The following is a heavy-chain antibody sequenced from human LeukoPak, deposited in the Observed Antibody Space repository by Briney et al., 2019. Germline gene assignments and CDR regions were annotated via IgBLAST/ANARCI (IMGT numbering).Heavy chain of an antibody. V-gene: IGHV5-51*01. D-gene: IGHD6-19*01. J-gene: IGHJ4*02. Sequence: GESLKISCKGSGYSFTNSLIGWVRQMPGKGLEWMGIIYPGDSDTRYSPAFQGQVTISVDKSISTAYLQWSSLKASDTAIYYCASARGIGVAGGTYYFDYWGQGTLVTVSS. CDR1: GYSFTNSL. CDR3: ASARGIGVAGGTYYFDY. CDR2: IYPGDSDT.